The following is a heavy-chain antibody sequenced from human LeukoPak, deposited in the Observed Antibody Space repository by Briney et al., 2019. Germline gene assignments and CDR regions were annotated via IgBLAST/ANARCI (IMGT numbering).Heavy chain of an antibody. J-gene: IGHJ4*02. CDR2: IIAIFGTA. Sequence: ASVKVSCKASGGTFSSYAISWVRQAPGQGLEWMGGIIAIFGTANYAQKFQGRVTITADESTSTAYMELSSLRSEDTAVYYCARDGDLGDFREATPTPYYFDYWGQGTLVTVSS. CDR3: ARDGDLGDFREATPTPYYFDY. D-gene: IGHD2-15*01. CDR1: GGTFSSYA. V-gene: IGHV1-69*13.